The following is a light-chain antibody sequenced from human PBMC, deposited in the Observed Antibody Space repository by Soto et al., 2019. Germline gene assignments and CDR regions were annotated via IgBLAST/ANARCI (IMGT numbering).Light chain of an antibody. Sequence: DIQMTQSPSTLSASVGDRVTITCRASQSISSWLAWYQQKPGKAPKLLIYDASNLESGVPSRFSGGGSGTEFSLTISSLQPDDFASYYCQQYNYFWAFRQVTRVEIK. J-gene: IGKJ1*01. CDR3: QQYNYFWA. CDR2: DAS. V-gene: IGKV1-5*01. CDR1: QSISSW.